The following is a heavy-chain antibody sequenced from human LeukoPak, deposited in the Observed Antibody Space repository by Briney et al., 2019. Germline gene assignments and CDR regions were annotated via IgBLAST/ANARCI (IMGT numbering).Heavy chain of an antibody. D-gene: IGHD1-26*01. CDR2: ISSSSSYI. CDR1: GFTFSSYS. V-gene: IGHV3-21*01. J-gene: IGHJ6*02. Sequence: GGSLRLSCAASGFTFSSYSMNWVRQAPGKGLEWVSSISSSSSYIYYADSVKGRFTISRDNAKNSLYLQMNSLRAEDTAVYYCAANYPGTIVGATYYYYGMDVWGQGTTVTVSS. CDR3: AANYPGTIVGATYYYYGMDV.